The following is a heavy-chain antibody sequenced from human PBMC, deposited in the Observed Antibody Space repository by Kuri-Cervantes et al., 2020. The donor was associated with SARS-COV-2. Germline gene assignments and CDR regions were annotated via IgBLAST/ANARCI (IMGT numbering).Heavy chain of an antibody. D-gene: IGHD7-27*01. Sequence: GGPLRLSCAASGFTFSGHWIHWVRQAPGKGLEWVARIKSKSAGGTTDYAAPVKGRFTISRDDSKNTLYLQMDSLKTEDTGVYYCSTLTGDPRWGQGTLVTVSS. CDR2: IKSKSAGGTT. CDR3: STLTGDPR. V-gene: IGHV3-15*07. CDR1: GFTFSGHW. J-gene: IGHJ4*02.